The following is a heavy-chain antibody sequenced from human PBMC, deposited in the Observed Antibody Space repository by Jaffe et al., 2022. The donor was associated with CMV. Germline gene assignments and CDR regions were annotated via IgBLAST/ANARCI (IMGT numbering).Heavy chain of an antibody. CDR3: ARPGIAVVGTGRGIGVPGGIALDV. CDR1: GFIVSTNY. D-gene: IGHD6-19*01. J-gene: IGHJ6*02. V-gene: IGHV3-53*01. CDR2: IYSDGRT. Sequence: EVQLVQSGGGLIHPGGSLRLSCAVSGFIVSTNYMSWVRQAPGKGLEWVAVIYSDGRTYYADSVKGRFTISRDNSKDTLYLQMSGLRVEDTAVYYCARPGIAVVGTGRGIGVPGGIALDVWGQGTTVTVSS.